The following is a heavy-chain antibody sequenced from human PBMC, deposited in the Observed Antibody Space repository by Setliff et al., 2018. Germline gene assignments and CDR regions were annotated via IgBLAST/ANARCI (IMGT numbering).Heavy chain of an antibody. D-gene: IGHD6-6*01. J-gene: IGHJ4*02. Sequence: ASVKVSCKASGYTFTSYAMHWVRQAPGQRLEWMGWINAGNGNTKYSQKFQGRVTITRDTSASTAYMELSSLRSEDTAVYYCARDGIAARPGAGYWGQGTLVTVSS. CDR2: INAGNGNT. CDR3: ARDGIAARPGAGY. V-gene: IGHV1-3*01. CDR1: GYTFTSYA.